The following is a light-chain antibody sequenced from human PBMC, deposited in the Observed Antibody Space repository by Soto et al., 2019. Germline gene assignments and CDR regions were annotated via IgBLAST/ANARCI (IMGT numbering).Light chain of an antibody. J-gene: IGKJ5*01. CDR3: MQGKYWPPIT. CDR2: KAS. CDR1: QSLLYSDGNNY. Sequence: DVVMTQSRLSLPVTLVQPASISCRSSQSLLYSDGNNYLSWFQQRPGQSPRRLIYKASNRDSGVPDRFSGSGSGTDFTLKISRVEVEDVGVYYCMQGKYWPPITFGQGTRLEIK. V-gene: IGKV2-30*01.